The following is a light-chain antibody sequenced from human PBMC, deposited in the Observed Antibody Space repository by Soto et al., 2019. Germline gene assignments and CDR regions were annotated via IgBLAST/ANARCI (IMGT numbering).Light chain of an antibody. Sequence: QLVLTQSSSASASLGSSVKLTCTLSSGHSRNIIAWHQQQPGKAPQFLMRVESSGSYNKGSGLPDRFSGSSSGADRYLTISNLQSEDEADYYCETWDGNTRIFGGGTKVTVL. CDR1: SGHSRNI. CDR3: ETWDGNTRI. CDR2: VESSGSY. V-gene: IGLV4-60*03. J-gene: IGLJ2*01.